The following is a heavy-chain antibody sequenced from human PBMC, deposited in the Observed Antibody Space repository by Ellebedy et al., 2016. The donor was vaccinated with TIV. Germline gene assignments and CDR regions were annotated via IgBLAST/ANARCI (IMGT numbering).Heavy chain of an antibody. CDR3: ARTGLGIEVAGIYYDSYGMDV. J-gene: IGHJ6*02. V-gene: IGHV1-18*04. Sequence: AASVKVSCKASGYIFTSYGISWVRQAPGQGLEWMGWISAHNGNTHYEQKLQGRVTMTTDTSTTTAYMELRSLRSDDTAVYYCARTGLGIEVAGIYYDSYGMDVWGQGTTVTVSS. D-gene: IGHD6-13*01. CDR1: GYIFTSYG. CDR2: ISAHNGNT.